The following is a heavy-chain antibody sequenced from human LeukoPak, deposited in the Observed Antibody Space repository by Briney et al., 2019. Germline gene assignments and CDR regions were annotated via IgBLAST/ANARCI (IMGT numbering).Heavy chain of an antibody. Sequence: SETLSLTCTVSGGSISSSSYYWGWIRQPPGKGLEWIGSIYYSGSTYYNPSLKSRVTISVDTPKNQFSLKLSSVTAADTAVYYCARMAALLWFGELSGVDWFDPWGQGTLVTVSS. V-gene: IGHV4-39*07. J-gene: IGHJ5*02. CDR2: IYYSGST. CDR1: GGSISSSSYY. CDR3: ARMAALLWFGELSGVDWFDP. D-gene: IGHD3-10*01.